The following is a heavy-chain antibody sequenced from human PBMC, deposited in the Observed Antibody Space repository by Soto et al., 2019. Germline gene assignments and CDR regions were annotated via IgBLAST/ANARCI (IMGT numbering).Heavy chain of an antibody. CDR3: GRGLVGGFIIPHFDY. Sequence: SETLSLTCTVSGGSISSGSYYWAWIRQPPGKGLEWIGNIYYSGYTYYNPSLKSRVTISVDTSNNQFSLKLTSVTAADTAVYYCGRGLVGGFIIPHFDYGGRETPVPAPQ. J-gene: IGHJ4*02. CDR1: GGSISSGSYY. D-gene: IGHD3-10*01. CDR2: IYYSGYT. V-gene: IGHV4-31*03.